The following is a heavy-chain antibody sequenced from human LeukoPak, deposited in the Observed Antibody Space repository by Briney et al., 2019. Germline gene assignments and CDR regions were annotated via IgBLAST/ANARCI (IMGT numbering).Heavy chain of an antibody. D-gene: IGHD1-26*01. Sequence: GRSLRLSCAASGFTFSSYVMHWVRQAPGKWLEWVASISYDGGNKYYADSVKGRFTISRDNSKNTLYLQMNSLRTEDTAVYYCAKDLGYSGSYIDCWGQGTLVTVSS. CDR1: GFTFSSYV. CDR3: AKDLGYSGSYIDC. CDR2: ISYDGGNK. J-gene: IGHJ4*02. V-gene: IGHV3-30*18.